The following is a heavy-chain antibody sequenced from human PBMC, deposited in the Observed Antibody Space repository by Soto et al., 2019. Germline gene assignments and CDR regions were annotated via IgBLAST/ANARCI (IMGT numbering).Heavy chain of an antibody. CDR1: GYNFTQYT. J-gene: IGHJ5*02. Sequence: ASVKVSCKASGYNFTQYTIHWVRQAPGQRLEWMGWITAGDGKTQYSKKFQTRVTIRSDVSATTVYMDLNSLRSEDTAVYSCARDLYSSSFFWFDAWGRGTLVTVSS. D-gene: IGHD2-2*01. V-gene: IGHV1-3*01. CDR2: ITAGDGKT. CDR3: ARDLYSSSFFWFDA.